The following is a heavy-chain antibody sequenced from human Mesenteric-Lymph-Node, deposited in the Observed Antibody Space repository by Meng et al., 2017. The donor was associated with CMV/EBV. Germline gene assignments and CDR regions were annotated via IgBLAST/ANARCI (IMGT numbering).Heavy chain of an antibody. Sequence: YTFSSDFGISWVRQAPGQGLEWMGWINTNTGNPTYAQGFTGRFVFSLDTSVSTAYLQISSLKAEDTAVYYCARDTLYCSSTSCYFFDYWGQGTLVTVSS. CDR2: INTNTGNP. J-gene: IGHJ4*02. V-gene: IGHV7-4-1*02. CDR1: YTFSSDFG. CDR3: ARDTLYCSSTSCYFFDY. D-gene: IGHD2-2*01.